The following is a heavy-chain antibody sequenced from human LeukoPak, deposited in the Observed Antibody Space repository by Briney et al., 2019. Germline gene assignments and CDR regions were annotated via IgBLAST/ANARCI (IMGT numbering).Heavy chain of an antibody. Sequence: SETLSLTCTVSGGSISRYYWSWIRQPPGKGLEWIAYIYYRGNTNYNPSLKSRVTISVDTSKNQFSLKLSSVTAADTAVYYCARAPGGYGSGSRGAFDIWGQGTMVTVSS. V-gene: IGHV4-59*01. D-gene: IGHD3-10*01. CDR1: GGSISRYY. J-gene: IGHJ3*02. CDR2: IYYRGNT. CDR3: ARAPGGYGSGSRGAFDI.